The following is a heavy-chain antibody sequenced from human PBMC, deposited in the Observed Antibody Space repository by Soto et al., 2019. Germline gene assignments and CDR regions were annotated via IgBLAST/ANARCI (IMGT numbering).Heavy chain of an antibody. CDR2: ISGSGVST. D-gene: IGHD2-2*01. V-gene: IGHV3-23*01. CDR1: GFTFSNFS. CDR3: AKGYCSPTNCSFDY. Sequence: GGSLRLSCAASGFTFSNFSINWVRQAPGRGLEWVSVISGSGVSTYYADSVKGRFTISRDNSRNTLYLQMNSLRAEDTAVYYCAKGYCSPTNCSFDYWGQGTLVTVSS. J-gene: IGHJ4*02.